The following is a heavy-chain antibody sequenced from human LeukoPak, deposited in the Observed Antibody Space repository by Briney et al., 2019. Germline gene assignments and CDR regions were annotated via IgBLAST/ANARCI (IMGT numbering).Heavy chain of an antibody. D-gene: IGHD6-25*01. J-gene: IGHJ4*02. Sequence: PSETLSLTCTVSGGSINNYYWTWIRQPPGKGLEWIGYIYSSGSTNYNPSLKSRVAISVDTSKNQFSLKLNSVTAADTAVYYCARVPSYSSGLIDYWGQGTLVTVSS. CDR1: GGSINNYY. CDR2: IYSSGST. V-gene: IGHV4-4*08. CDR3: ARVPSYSSGLIDY.